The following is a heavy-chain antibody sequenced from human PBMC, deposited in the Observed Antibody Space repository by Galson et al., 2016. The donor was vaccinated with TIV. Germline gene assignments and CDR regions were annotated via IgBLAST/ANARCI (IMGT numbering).Heavy chain of an antibody. D-gene: IGHD3-22*01. CDR2: ISSGGGTI. CDR1: GFTFDNYA. CDR3: FQWLLDC. J-gene: IGHJ4*02. V-gene: IGHV3-48*03. Sequence: SLRLSCAASGFTFDNYAFNWVRQAPGKGLEWLSYISSGGGTIYYADSVKGHFTISRANAKNSLYLHMDSRRADDTAVYYCFQWLLDCWGPGTLVTVSS.